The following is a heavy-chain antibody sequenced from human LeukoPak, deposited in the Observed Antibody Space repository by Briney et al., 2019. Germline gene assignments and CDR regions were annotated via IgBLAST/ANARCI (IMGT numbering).Heavy chain of an antibody. V-gene: IGHV1-46*01. CDR3: AREFCSSTSCYYHWFDP. D-gene: IGHD2-2*01. CDR2: INPSGGST. J-gene: IGHJ5*02. Sequence: ASVKVSCKASGYTFTSYYMHWVRQAPGQGLEWMGIINPSGGSTSYAQKFQGRVTITRNTSISTAYMELSSLRSEDTAVYYCAREFCSSTSCYYHWFDPWGQGTLVTVSS. CDR1: GYTFTSYY.